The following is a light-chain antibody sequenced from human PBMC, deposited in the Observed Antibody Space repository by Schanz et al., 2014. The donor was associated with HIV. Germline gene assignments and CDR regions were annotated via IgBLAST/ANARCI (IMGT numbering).Light chain of an antibody. CDR1: SSDIGGYNY. V-gene: IGLV2-8*01. J-gene: IGLJ1*01. CDR3: SSYTTSNTHV. Sequence: QSVLTQPPSASGSPGQSVTISCTGTSSDIGGYNYVSWYQQHPGKAPKLMIYHVSDRPSGVPDRFSGSKSGNTASLTISGLQAEDEAEYFCSSYTTSNTHVFGSGTKLTVL. CDR2: HVS.